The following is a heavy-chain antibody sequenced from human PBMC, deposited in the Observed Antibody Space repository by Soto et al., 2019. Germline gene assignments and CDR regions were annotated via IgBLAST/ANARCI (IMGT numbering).Heavy chain of an antibody. D-gene: IGHD2-15*01. CDR2: INHSGST. J-gene: IGHJ4*02. CDR1: GGSFSGYY. CDR3: ARGLRAYCSGGSCYSGGIDY. Sequence: QVQLQQWGAGLLKPSETLSLTCAVYGGSFSGYYWSWIRQPSGKGLEWIGEINHSGSTNYNPSLKSRVTISVDTSKNQFSLKLSSVTAADTAVYYCARGLRAYCSGGSCYSGGIDYWGQGTLVTVSS. V-gene: IGHV4-34*01.